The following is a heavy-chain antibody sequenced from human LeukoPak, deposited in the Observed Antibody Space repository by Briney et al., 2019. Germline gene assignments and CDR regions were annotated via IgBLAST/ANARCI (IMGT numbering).Heavy chain of an antibody. D-gene: IGHD3-22*01. V-gene: IGHV3-21*01. CDR3: ARADYYDSSGYPRPIDY. J-gene: IGHJ4*02. CDR2: ISSSSSYI. CDR1: GFTFSSYI. Sequence: GGSLRLSCAASGFTFSSYIMNWVRQAPGKGLEWVSSISSSSSYIYYADSVKGRFTISRDNAKNSLYLQMNSLRAEDTAVYYCARADYYDSSGYPRPIDYWGQGTLVTVSS.